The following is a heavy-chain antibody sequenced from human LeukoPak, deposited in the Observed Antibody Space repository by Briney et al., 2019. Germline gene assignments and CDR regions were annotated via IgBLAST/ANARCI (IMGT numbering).Heavy chain of an antibody. D-gene: IGHD6-19*01. J-gene: IGHJ6*03. V-gene: IGHV3-23*01. Sequence: GGSLRLSCAASGFTFSSYAMSWVRQAPGKGLEWVSAISGSGGSTYYADSVKGRFTISRDNSKNTLYLQMNSLRAEDTAVYYCAKDQKYSSGWPYYYYYYYMDVWGKGTTVTISS. CDR2: ISGSGGST. CDR3: AKDQKYSSGWPYYYYYYYMDV. CDR1: GFTFSSYA.